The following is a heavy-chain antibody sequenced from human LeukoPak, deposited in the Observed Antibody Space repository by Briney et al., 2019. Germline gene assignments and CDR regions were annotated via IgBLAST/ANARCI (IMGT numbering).Heavy chain of an antibody. Sequence: GGSLRLSCAASGFTFSSYAMHWVRQAPGKGLEWVAVISYDGSNKYYADSVKGRFTISRDNSKNTLYLQMNSLRAEDTAVHYCARRPIAARAFDYWGQGTLVTVSS. CDR2: ISYDGSNK. J-gene: IGHJ4*02. CDR1: GFTFSSYA. D-gene: IGHD6-6*01. CDR3: ARRPIAARAFDY. V-gene: IGHV3-30-3*01.